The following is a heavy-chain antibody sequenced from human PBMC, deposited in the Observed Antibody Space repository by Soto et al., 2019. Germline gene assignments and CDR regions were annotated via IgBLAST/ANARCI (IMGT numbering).Heavy chain of an antibody. CDR2: IIPILGIA. D-gene: IGHD5-12*01. Sequence: QVQLVQSGAEVKKPGSSVKVSCKASGGTFSSYTISWVRQAPGQGLEWMGRIIPILGIANYAQKFQGRVTITAVKSTSTAYMELSSLRSEDTAVYYCARGKRGYSGYDYPDDYWGQGTLVTVSS. CDR1: GGTFSSYT. V-gene: IGHV1-69*02. CDR3: ARGKRGYSGYDYPDDY. J-gene: IGHJ4*02.